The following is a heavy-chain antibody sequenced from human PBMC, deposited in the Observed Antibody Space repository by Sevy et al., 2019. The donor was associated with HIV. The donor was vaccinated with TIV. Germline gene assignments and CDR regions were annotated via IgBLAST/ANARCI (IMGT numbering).Heavy chain of an antibody. CDR3: ARDRDDGYCTNGVCFNFDN. D-gene: IGHD2-8*01. CDR2: ISWNSGSI. Sequence: GGSLRLSCAASGFTFDDYAMHWVRQAPGKGLEWVSGISWNSGSIDYADSVKGRFTISRDNDKNSLFLQMKSLRADDTALYYCARDRDDGYCTNGVCFNFDNWGQGTLVTVSS. J-gene: IGHJ4*01. V-gene: IGHV3-9*01. CDR1: GFTFDDYA.